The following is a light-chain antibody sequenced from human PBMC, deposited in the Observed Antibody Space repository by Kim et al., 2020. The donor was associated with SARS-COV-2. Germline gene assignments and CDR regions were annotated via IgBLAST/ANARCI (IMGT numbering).Light chain of an antibody. V-gene: IGKV1-9*01. CDR2: GAS. CDR1: QGISSY. CDR3: QQLKSYLVT. Sequence: DIQLTQSPSFLSASVGDRVTITCRASQGISSYLAWYQQKPGKAPNLLIYGASALQSGVPSRFSGSGSGTEFTLTISDLQPEDFATYFCQQLKSYLVTFGGGTKVDIK. J-gene: IGKJ4*01.